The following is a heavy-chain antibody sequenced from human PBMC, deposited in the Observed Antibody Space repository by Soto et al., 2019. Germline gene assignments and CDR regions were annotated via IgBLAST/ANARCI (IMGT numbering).Heavy chain of an antibody. V-gene: IGHV4-31*03. J-gene: IGHJ4*02. Sequence: QVQLQESGPGLVKTSQTLSLTCTVSGASTGSGGSYWSWIRQHPGKGLEWIGYIYYTGSTYYSPSLKSRASTSVDTSNNQCSLKLDSATAADTAVYYCARADYGDRGLAFDSWGQGTLVTVSS. CDR1: GASTGSGGSY. CDR3: ARADYGDRGLAFDS. D-gene: IGHD4-17*01. CDR2: IYYTGST.